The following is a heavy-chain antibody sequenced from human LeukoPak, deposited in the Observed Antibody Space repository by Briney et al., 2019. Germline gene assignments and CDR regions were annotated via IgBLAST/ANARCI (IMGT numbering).Heavy chain of an antibody. CDR1: GFTFSGYS. D-gene: IGHD5-24*01. CDR2: ISSAGTEK. CDR3: ARDGVNGHNDLDY. Sequence: GRSLRLSCAASGFTFSGYSMHWVRQPPGKGLESVAVISSAGTEKYYADSVRGRFTISRDNSKNTLYLQVDSLRAEDSAVYYCARDGVNGHNDLDYWGQGTLVTVSS. J-gene: IGHJ4*02. V-gene: IGHV3-30*03.